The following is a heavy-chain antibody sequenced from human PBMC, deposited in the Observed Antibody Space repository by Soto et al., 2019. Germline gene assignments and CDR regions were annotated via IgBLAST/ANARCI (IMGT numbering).Heavy chain of an antibody. CDR3: ARDQEPSTLYYDYYYMDV. J-gene: IGHJ6*03. CDR1: GYTFTSYY. Sequence: QVQLVQSGAEVKKPGASVTVSCKASGYTFTSYYIHWVRQAPGQGIEWMGIINPSGGSTSYAQKFQGRVTMTRDTSTSTVYMEVSGLRSEDTAVYYCARDQEPSTLYYDYYYMDVWGKGTTVTVSS. CDR2: INPSGGST. V-gene: IGHV1-46*03.